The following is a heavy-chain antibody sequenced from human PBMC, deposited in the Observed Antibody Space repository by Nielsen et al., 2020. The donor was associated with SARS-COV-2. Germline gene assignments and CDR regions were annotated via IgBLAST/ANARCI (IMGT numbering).Heavy chain of an antibody. V-gene: IGHV1-18*01. D-gene: IGHD5-18*01. CDR1: GYTFTSYG. CDR2: ISAYNGNT. CDR3: ATLRYSYGWGDYYGMDV. Sequence: ASVKVSCKASGYTFTSYGISWVRQAPGQGLEWMGWISAYNGNTNYAQKLQGRVTMTTDTSTSTAYMELRSLRSDDTALYYCATLRYSYGWGDYYGMDVWGQGTTVTVSS. J-gene: IGHJ6*02.